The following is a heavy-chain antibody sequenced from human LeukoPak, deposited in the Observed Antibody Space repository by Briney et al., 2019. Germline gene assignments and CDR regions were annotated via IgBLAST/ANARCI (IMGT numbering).Heavy chain of an antibody. D-gene: IGHD3-10*02. CDR2: ISGSGGST. Sequence: GGSLRLSCAASGFTFSSYGMSWVRQAPGKGLEWVSAISGSGGSTYYADSVKGRFTISRDNSKNTLYLQMNSLRAEDTAVYYCAKDHFVRGVIGYWGQGTLVTVSS. CDR3: AKDHFVRGVIGY. V-gene: IGHV3-23*01. CDR1: GFTFSSYG. J-gene: IGHJ4*02.